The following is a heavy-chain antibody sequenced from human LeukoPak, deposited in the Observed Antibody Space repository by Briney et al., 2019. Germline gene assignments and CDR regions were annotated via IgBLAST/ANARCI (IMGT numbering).Heavy chain of an antibody. V-gene: IGHV1-8*03. Sequence: ASVKVSCKASGYTFTSYDINWVRQATGQGPEWLGWINPKSGNTGYAPKFQGRVTFSRNISISTVYLDMGSLTSEDTAVYYCARDAATIKGHNWFDPWGQGTLVTVSS. D-gene: IGHD5-12*01. CDR1: GYTFTSYD. CDR3: ARDAATIKGHNWFDP. J-gene: IGHJ5*02. CDR2: INPKSGNT.